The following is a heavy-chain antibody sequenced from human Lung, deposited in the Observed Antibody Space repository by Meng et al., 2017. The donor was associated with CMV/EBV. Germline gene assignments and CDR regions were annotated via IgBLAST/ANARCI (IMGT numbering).Heavy chain of an antibody. Sequence: SVXVSXXVYGGTFSSNPISWVRQAPGQGLEWMGGIIPVFGTPNYGQKFQGRVTITSDESTSTAYMELSSLRSNDTAIYYCARERQGFGYYYGMDVGGQGTXVTVSS. V-gene: IGHV1-69*13. D-gene: IGHD3-3*01. J-gene: IGHJ6*02. CDR1: GGTFSSNP. CDR3: ARERQGFGYYYGMDV. CDR2: IIPVFGTP.